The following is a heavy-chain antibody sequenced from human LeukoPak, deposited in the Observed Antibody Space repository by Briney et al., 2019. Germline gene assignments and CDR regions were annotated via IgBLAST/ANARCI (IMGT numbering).Heavy chain of an antibody. Sequence: PSETLSLTCTVSGASINGYFWSWIRQTDGGGLEWIGRIYGSGSSNYNPSFESRVTVSSDTSKNQFSLELRSVTAADTAVYYCSRDMVRGTLMYWFDPWGPGIVVTVSS. V-gene: IGHV4-4*07. CDR1: GASINGYF. J-gene: IGHJ5*02. CDR2: IYGSGSS. CDR3: SRDMVRGTLMYWFDP. D-gene: IGHD3-10*01.